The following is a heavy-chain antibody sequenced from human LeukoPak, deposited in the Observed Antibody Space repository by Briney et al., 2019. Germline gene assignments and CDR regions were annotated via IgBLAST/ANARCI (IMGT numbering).Heavy chain of an antibody. V-gene: IGHV4-4*07. CDR2: IYTSGST. Sequence: SETLSLTCTVSGGSISSYYWSWIRQPAGKGLEWIGRIYTSGSTNYNPSLKSRVTMSVDTSKNQFSLKLSSVTAADTAVHYCARDRYYYGSGTQHLDYWGQGTLVTVSS. CDR1: GGSISSYY. CDR3: ARDRYYYGSGTQHLDY. J-gene: IGHJ4*02. D-gene: IGHD3-10*01.